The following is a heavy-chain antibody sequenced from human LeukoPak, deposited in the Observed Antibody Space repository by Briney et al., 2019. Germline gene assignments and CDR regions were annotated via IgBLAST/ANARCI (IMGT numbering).Heavy chain of an antibody. V-gene: IGHV3-30*18. CDR1: GFTFSSYG. CDR2: ISYDGSNK. CDR3: AKDRGRYDSSGYNFDY. J-gene: IGHJ4*02. D-gene: IGHD3-22*01. Sequence: GRSLRLSCAASGFTFSSYGMHWVRQAPGKGLEWVAVISYDGSNKYYADSVKGRFTISRDNSKNTLYLQMNSLRAEDTAVYYCAKDRGRYDSSGYNFDYWGQGTLVTVSS.